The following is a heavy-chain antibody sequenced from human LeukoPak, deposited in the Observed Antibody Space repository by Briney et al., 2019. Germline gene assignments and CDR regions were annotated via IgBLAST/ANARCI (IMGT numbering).Heavy chain of an antibody. Sequence: SGGFLRLSCAASGFTFSSYAMSWVRQAPGKGLEWVSAISGSGGSTYYADSVKGRFTISRDNSKNTLYLQMNSLRAEDTAVYYCAKGNSGYDNFDYWGQGTLVTVSS. D-gene: IGHD5-12*01. J-gene: IGHJ4*02. CDR2: ISGSGGST. V-gene: IGHV3-23*01. CDR3: AKGNSGYDNFDY. CDR1: GFTFSSYA.